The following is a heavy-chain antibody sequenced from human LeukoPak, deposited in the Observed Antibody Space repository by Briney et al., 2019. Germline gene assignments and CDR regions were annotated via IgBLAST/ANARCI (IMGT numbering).Heavy chain of an antibody. CDR3: AKLLYISSPSNYFDY. CDR1: GFTFSSYA. D-gene: IGHD6-13*01. J-gene: IGHJ4*02. CDR2: ISSSGSTI. V-gene: IGHV3-11*01. Sequence: GSLRLSCAASGFTFSSYAMSWIRQAPGKGLEWVSYISSSGSTIYYADSVKGRFTISRGNAKNSLYLQMNSLRAEDTAVYYCAKLLYISSPSNYFDYWGQGTLVTVSS.